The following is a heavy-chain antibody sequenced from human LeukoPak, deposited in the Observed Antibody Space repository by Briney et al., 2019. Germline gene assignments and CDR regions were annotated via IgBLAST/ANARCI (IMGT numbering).Heavy chain of an antibody. CDR2: IIPLFHKA. D-gene: IGHD3-10*01. Sequence: SVKVSCKASGGTFGGSSINWVRQAPGQGLDGMGRIIPLFHKADYTQKFQDRVTITADKSTNTVYMELSRLTFEDTGVFYCARVLHGDFGGGGFDIWGQGTTVTVSS. CDR3: ARVLHGDFGGGGFDI. V-gene: IGHV1-69*04. J-gene: IGHJ3*02. CDR1: GGTFGGSS.